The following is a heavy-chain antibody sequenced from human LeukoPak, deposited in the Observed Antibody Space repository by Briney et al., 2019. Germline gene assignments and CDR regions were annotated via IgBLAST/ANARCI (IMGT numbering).Heavy chain of an antibody. CDR2: INHSGST. J-gene: IGHJ4*02. Sequence: SETLSLTCTVSGYSLSSGYYWGWIRQPPGKGLEWIGEINHSGSTNYNPSLKSRVTISVDTSKNQFSLKLSSVTAADTAVYYCARVNYDILTGYYPEFDYWGQGTLVTVSS. V-gene: IGHV4-38-2*02. CDR1: GYSLSSGYY. CDR3: ARVNYDILTGYYPEFDY. D-gene: IGHD3-9*01.